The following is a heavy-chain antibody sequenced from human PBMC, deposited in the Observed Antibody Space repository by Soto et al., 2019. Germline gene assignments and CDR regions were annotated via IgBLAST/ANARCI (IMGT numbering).Heavy chain of an antibody. Sequence: PSETLSLTCTVSGGSISSGDYYWSWIRQPPGKVLEWIGYIYYSGSTYYNPSLKSRVTISVDTSKNQFSLKLSSVTAADTAVYYCAREIPYGDYGTYFDYWGQGTLVTVSS. CDR2: IYYSGST. CDR1: GGSISSGDYY. V-gene: IGHV4-30-4*01. CDR3: AREIPYGDYGTYFDY. J-gene: IGHJ4*02. D-gene: IGHD4-17*01.